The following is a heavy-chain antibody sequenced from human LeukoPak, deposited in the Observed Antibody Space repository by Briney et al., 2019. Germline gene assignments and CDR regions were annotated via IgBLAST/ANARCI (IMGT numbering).Heavy chain of an antibody. CDR2: ISYDGSNK. J-gene: IGHJ2*01. CDR3: ARDVGRDGYNSYFDL. D-gene: IGHD5-24*01. CDR1: GFTFSSYG. Sequence: PGGSLRLSCAASGFTFSSYGMHWVRQAPGKGLEWVAVISYDGSNKYYADSVKGRFTIYRDNSKNTVYFQMNSLRAEDTAVYYCARDVGRDGYNSYFDLWGRGTLVTVSS. V-gene: IGHV3-33*05.